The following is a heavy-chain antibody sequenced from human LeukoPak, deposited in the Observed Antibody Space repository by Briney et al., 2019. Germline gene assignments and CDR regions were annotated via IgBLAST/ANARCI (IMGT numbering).Heavy chain of an antibody. V-gene: IGHV3-30*02. CDR3: AKDSHSSGYVGAFDI. J-gene: IGHJ3*02. D-gene: IGHD3-22*01. Sequence: AGGSLRLSCAASGFTFSSYGMHWVRQAPGKGLEWVAFIRYDGSNKYYADSVKGRFTISRDNSKNTLYLQMNSLRAEDMALYYCAKDSHSSGYVGAFDIWGQGTMVTVSS. CDR2: IRYDGSNK. CDR1: GFTFSSYG.